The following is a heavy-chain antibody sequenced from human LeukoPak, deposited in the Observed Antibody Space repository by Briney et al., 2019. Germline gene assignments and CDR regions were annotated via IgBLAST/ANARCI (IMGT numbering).Heavy chain of an antibody. CDR3: ARGQFQRDY. V-gene: IGHV4-39*07. CDR1: GGSISSNNYF. J-gene: IGHJ4*02. Sequence: KTSETLSLTCTVSGGSISSNNYFWGWIRQPPGKGLEWIGEVNHSGRTNYSPSLKSRVTISVDTSKNQFSLNLRSVTAADTAVYYCARGQFQRDYWGQGTLVTVSA. CDR2: VNHSGRT.